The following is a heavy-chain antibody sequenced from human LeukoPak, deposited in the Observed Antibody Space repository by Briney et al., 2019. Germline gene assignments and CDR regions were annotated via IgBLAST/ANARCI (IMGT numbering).Heavy chain of an antibody. CDR3: ARVPFSSGKHYYYYGMDV. D-gene: IGHD3-22*01. J-gene: IGHJ6*02. CDR2: IYYSGST. Sequence: SETLSLTCTVSGGSISSYYWSWIRQPPGKGLEWIGYIYYSGSTNYNPSLKSRVTISVDTSKNQFSLKLSSVTAADTAVYYCARVPFSSGKHYYYYGMDVWGQGTTVTVSS. CDR1: GGSISSYY. V-gene: IGHV4-59*01.